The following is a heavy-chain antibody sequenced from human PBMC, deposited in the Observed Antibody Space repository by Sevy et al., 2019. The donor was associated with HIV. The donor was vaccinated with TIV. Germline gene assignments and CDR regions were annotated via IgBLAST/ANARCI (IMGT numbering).Heavy chain of an antibody. CDR3: ASHEDWGSSSWFRFDP. Sequence: SETLSLTCSVSGGSIKYYYWSWIRQPPGKGLEWIDNIFYSGSANYNPSLKSRVTISVDTSKNQFSLRLNSVTAADTAVYYCASHEDWGSSSWFRFDPWGQGTLVTVSS. V-gene: IGHV4-59*01. CDR1: GGSIKYYY. D-gene: IGHD6-13*01. CDR2: IFYSGSA. J-gene: IGHJ5*02.